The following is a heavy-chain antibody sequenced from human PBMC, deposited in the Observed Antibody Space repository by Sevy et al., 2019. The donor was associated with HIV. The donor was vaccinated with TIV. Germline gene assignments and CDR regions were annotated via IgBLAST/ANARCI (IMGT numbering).Heavy chain of an antibody. Sequence: GGSLRLSCAVSGFTFRNFWMSWVRQAPGKGLEWVANIRQDGSEKYYVDSVRGRFTISRDNAKNSLFLQLNSLRADDTAIYYCAKSYFESGTSYGMDLWGRGTTVTVSS. V-gene: IGHV3-7*01. J-gene: IGHJ6*02. CDR2: IRQDGSEK. CDR3: AKSYFESGTSYGMDL. CDR1: GFTFRNFW. D-gene: IGHD3-10*01.